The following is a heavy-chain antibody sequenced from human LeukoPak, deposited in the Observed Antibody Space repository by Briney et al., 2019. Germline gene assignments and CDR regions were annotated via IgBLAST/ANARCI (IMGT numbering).Heavy chain of an antibody. CDR3: ARRNSGSGNFDC. J-gene: IGHJ4*03. V-gene: IGHV4-39*01. CDR2: MYYGGST. Sequence: SETLSLTCTVSDGSISSSTYYWGWVRQPPGKGLEWIGNMYYGGSTYYNPSLKSRVTISVDTSNNQFSLKLSSVTAADTAMYYCARRNSGSGNFDCWGQGTTVTVSS. CDR1: DGSISSSTYY. D-gene: IGHD3-10*01.